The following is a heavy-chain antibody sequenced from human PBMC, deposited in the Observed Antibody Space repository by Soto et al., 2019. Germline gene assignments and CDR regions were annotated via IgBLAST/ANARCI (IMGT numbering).Heavy chain of an antibody. CDR3: ARPFTRSGYALDY. D-gene: IGHD5-12*01. V-gene: IGHV1-8*01. CDR2: MNPNSGNT. J-gene: IGHJ4*02. Sequence: QVQLVQSGAEVKKPGTSVKVSCKASGYTFTSYDINWVRQATGQGLEWMGWMNPNSGNTGYAQKFQGRVTMTRNTSISTAYMELSRLRSEDTAVYYCARPFTRSGYALDYWGQGTLVTVSS. CDR1: GYTFTSYD.